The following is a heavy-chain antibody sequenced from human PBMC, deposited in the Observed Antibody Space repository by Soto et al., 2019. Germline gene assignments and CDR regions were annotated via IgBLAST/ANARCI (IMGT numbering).Heavy chain of an antibody. CDR3: ARDSGANYGDYVVPLGY. CDR2: IWYDGSNK. V-gene: IGHV3-33*01. CDR1: GFTFSSYG. D-gene: IGHD4-17*01. Sequence: QVQLVESGGGVVQPGRSLRLSCAASGFTFSSYGMHWVRQAPGKGLEWVAVIWYDGSNKYYADSVKGRFTISRDNSKNXXYLQMNSLRAADTAVYYCARDSGANYGDYVVPLGYWGQGTLVTVSS. J-gene: IGHJ4*02.